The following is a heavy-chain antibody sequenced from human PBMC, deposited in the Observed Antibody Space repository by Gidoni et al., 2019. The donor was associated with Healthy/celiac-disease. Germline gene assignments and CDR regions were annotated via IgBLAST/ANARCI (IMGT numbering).Heavy chain of an antibody. Sequence: QVPLVQSGAEVTKPAASVKVSCTASGSPFTGYYMHSVRQAPGQGLEGRGWINPNSGGTKDAQKFQGRVTMTRDTSSSTAYMELSRLRSDDTAVYYCARFTPSSNRGMDVWGQGTTVTVSS. CDR1: GSPFTGYY. V-gene: IGHV1-2*02. D-gene: IGHD2-2*01. CDR2: INPNSGGT. J-gene: IGHJ6*02. CDR3: ARFTPSSNRGMDV.